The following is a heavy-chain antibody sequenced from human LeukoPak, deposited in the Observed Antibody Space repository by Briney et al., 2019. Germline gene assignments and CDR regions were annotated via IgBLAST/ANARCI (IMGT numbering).Heavy chain of an antibody. CDR3: AKDLSGGDYTGLFDY. CDR1: GFTFSSYG. CDR2: ISYDGSNK. D-gene: IGHD4-17*01. Sequence: PGGSLRLSCAASGFTFSSYGMHWVRQAPGKGLEWVAVISYDGSNKYYADSVKGRFTISRDNSKNTLYLQMNSLRAEDTAVYCCAKDLSGGDYTGLFDYWGQGTLVTVSS. J-gene: IGHJ4*02. V-gene: IGHV3-30*18.